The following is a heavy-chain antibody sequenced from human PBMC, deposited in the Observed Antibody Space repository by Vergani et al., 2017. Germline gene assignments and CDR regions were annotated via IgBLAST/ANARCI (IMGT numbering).Heavy chain of an antibody. V-gene: IGHV6-1*01. Sequence: QVQLQQSGPGLVKPSQTLSLTCAISGDSVSSNSAAWNWIRQSPSRGLEWLGRTYYRSKWYNDYAVSVKSRITINPDTSKNQFSLQLNSVTPEDTAVYYCARGTGFSGYDWGYYFDYWGQGTLVTVSS. CDR3: ARGTGFSGYDWGYYFDY. D-gene: IGHD5-12*01. J-gene: IGHJ4*02. CDR1: GDSVSSNSAA. CDR2: TYYRSKWYN.